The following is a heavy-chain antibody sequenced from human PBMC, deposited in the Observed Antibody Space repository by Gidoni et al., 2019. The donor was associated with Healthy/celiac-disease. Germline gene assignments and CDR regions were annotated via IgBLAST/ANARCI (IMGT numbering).Heavy chain of an antibody. J-gene: IGHJ5*02. CDR2: IYYSGST. D-gene: IGHD3-3*01. CDR3: ARFKGTYDFWSGYSHNWFDP. V-gene: IGHV4-39*01. CDR1: GGSLISSSYY. Sequence: QLQLQESGPGLVTPSETLSLTCAVSGGSLISSSYYWGWLRQPPGRGLEWIWGIYYSGSTYYNPSIKSRVNISVDTSKNQCCLKPGSVTAADTAVYYGARFKGTYDFWSGYSHNWFDPWGQGTLVTVSS.